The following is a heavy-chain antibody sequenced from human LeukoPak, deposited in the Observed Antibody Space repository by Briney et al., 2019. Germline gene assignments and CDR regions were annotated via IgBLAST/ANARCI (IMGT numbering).Heavy chain of an antibody. CDR3: ARVGGWYDSWFDP. CDR2: INPNSGGT. CDR1: GYTFTGYY. Sequence: ASVKVSCKASGYTFTGYYMHWVRQAPGQGLEWMGRINPNSGGTNYAQKFQGRVTMTRDTSISTAYMELSRLRSDDTAVYYCARVGGWYDSWFDPWGQGTLVTVSS. J-gene: IGHJ5*02. V-gene: IGHV1-2*06. D-gene: IGHD6-19*01.